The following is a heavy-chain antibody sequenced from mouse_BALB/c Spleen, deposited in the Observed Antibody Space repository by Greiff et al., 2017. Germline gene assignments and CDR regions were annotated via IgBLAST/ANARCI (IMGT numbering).Heavy chain of an antibody. D-gene: IGHD2-12*01. CDR3: ARDRYDDDGFDY. CDR2: ISSGGST. J-gene: IGHJ2*01. Sequence: DVKLQESGGGLVKPGGSLKLSCAASGFTFSSYAMSWVRQTPEKRLEWVASISSGGSTYYSDRLKGRSTITRDNARNILYLQMSSLRSEDTAMYYCARDRYDDDGFDYWGQGTTLTVSS. CDR1: GFTFSSYA. V-gene: IGHV5-6-5*01.